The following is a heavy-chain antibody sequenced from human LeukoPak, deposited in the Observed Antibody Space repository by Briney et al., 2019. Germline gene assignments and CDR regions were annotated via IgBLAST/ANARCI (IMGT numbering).Heavy chain of an antibody. CDR1: GYAFTGYY. CDR3: AREAGMTGTNWVRLDHFDF. Sequence: ASVKVSCKTSGYAFTGYYINWVRQAPGQGLEWMGRINPNSGDTDFAQKFQGRVTMTRDKSISTAYMGLTRLSSDDRAVYYCAREAGMTGTNWVRLDHFDFWGQGTPVTVSS. D-gene: IGHD1-7*01. J-gene: IGHJ4*02. CDR2: INPNSGDT. V-gene: IGHV1-2*06.